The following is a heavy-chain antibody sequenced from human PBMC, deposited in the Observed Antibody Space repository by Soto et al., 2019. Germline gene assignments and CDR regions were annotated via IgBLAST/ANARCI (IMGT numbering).Heavy chain of an antibody. D-gene: IGHD3-9*01. Sequence: GGSPRLSFAASGFTFSSYSMNWVRQAPGKGLEWVSSISSTSNYIYYADSVKGRFTISRDNAKNSLYLQMNSLRAEDTAVYYCARASNQYYDILTGYYTFDYWGQGTLVTVSS. CDR3: ARASNQYYDILTGYYTFDY. CDR2: ISSTSNYI. V-gene: IGHV3-21*04. J-gene: IGHJ4*02. CDR1: GFTFSSYS.